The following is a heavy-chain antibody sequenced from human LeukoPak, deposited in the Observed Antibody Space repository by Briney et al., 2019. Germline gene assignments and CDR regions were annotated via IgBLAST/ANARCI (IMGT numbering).Heavy chain of an antibody. CDR3: ARDGGHGGDLDY. CDR2: IKQDGSEK. D-gene: IGHD2-21*02. J-gene: IGHJ4*02. V-gene: IGHV3-7*01. CDR1: GFTFSTYW. Sequence: GGSLRLSCAASGFTFSTYWMHWVRQAPGKGLEWVANIKQDGSEKYYVDSAKGRFTISRDNGKNSVYLQMNSLRAEDTAVYYCARDGGHGGDLDYWGQGTLVTVSS.